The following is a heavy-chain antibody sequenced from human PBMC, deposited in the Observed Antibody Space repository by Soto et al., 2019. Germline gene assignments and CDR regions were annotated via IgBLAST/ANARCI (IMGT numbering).Heavy chain of an antibody. J-gene: IGHJ6*03. CDR1: GGSISSSSYY. V-gene: IGHV4-39*01. D-gene: IGHD2-15*01. Sequence: SETLSLTCTVSGGSISSSSYYWGWIRQPPGKGLEWIGSIYYSGSTYYNPSLKSRVTISVDTSKNQFSLKLSSVTAADTAVYYCASPDCSGGSCYDEDNYYYYMDVWGKGTTVTVSS. CDR2: IYYSGST. CDR3: ASPDCSGGSCYDEDNYYYYMDV.